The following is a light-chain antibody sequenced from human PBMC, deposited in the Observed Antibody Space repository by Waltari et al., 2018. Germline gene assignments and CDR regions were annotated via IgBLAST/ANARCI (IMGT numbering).Light chain of an antibody. J-gene: IGLJ1*01. CDR2: EVS. V-gene: IGLV2-14*01. Sequence: QSALTQPASVSASPGPSIPISCSGTARAVGAYYFVSWYQQHPGKAPHLIIYEVSNRPSGISKRFSASKSGNTASLTISGLQAEDEADYYCSSYTTSSAPGVFGTGTRVTVL. CDR1: ARAVGAYYF. CDR3: SSYTTSSAPGV.